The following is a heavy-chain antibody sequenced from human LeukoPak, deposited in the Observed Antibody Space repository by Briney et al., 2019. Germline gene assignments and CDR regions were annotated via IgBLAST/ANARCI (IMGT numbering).Heavy chain of an antibody. CDR2: IKQDGSEK. CDR1: GFTFSSFW. D-gene: IGHD2-21*01. Sequence: PGGSLRPSCAASGFTFSSFWMSWVRQAPGKGLEWVANIKQDGSEKYCVDSVKGRFTISRDNAKNSLYLQMNSLRAEDTAVYYCARDQPYCGGDCFSYWGQGTLVTVSS. CDR3: ARDQPYCGGDCFSY. J-gene: IGHJ4*02. V-gene: IGHV3-7*03.